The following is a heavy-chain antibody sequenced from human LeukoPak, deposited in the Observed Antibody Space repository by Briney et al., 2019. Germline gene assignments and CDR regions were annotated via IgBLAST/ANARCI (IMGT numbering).Heavy chain of an antibody. CDR2: IYYSGST. CDR1: GGSISSYY. Sequence: SETLSLTCTVSGGSISSYYWSWIRQPPGKGLEWIGYIYYSGSTNYNPSLKSRVTISVDTSKNQFSLKLSSVTAADTAVYYCARVQNSGYDYRFDYWGQGTLVTVSS. CDR3: ARVQNSGYDYRFDY. J-gene: IGHJ4*02. V-gene: IGHV4-59*01. D-gene: IGHD5-12*01.